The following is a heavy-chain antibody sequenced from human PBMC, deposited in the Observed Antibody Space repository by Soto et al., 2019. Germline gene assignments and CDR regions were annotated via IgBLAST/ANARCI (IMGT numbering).Heavy chain of an antibody. J-gene: IGHJ5*02. CDR1: GGSISSGDYY. CDR2: IYYSGST. D-gene: IGHD3-3*01. V-gene: IGHV4-31*03. CDR3: ARWWSGSRQVFDH. Sequence: QVQLQESGPGLVKPSQTLSLTCTVSGGSISSGDYYWSWIRQHPGKGLEWIGYIYYSGSTYYNPSRKSRVTISVDTSKNQFSLKLSSVTAADTAVYYCARWWSGSRQVFDHWGQGTLGTVSS.